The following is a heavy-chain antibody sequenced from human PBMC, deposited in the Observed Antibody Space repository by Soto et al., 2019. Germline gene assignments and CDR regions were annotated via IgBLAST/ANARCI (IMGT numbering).Heavy chain of an antibody. Sequence: SVKVSCKASGGTFSSYAISWVRQAPGQGLEWMGGIIPIFGTANYAQKFQGRVTITADESTSTAYMELSSLRSEDTAVYYCARGGYSRGYASHYYYNNGRYGWGRGSTLTVS. CDR2: IIPIFGTA. D-gene: IGHD5-12*01. J-gene: IGHJ6*02. CDR3: ARGGYSRGYASHYYYNNGRYG. CDR1: GGTFSSYA. V-gene: IGHV1-69*13.